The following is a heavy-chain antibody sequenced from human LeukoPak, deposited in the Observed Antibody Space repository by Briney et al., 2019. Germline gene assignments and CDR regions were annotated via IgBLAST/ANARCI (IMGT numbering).Heavy chain of an antibody. CDR3: AKDYYYGSGSSQIDY. CDR2: ISGSGGST. Sequence: GGSLRLSCAASGFTFSSYAMSWVRQTPGKGLEWVSAISGSGGSTYYADSVKGRFTTSRDNSKNTLYLQMNSLRAEDTAVYYCAKDYYYGSGSSQIDYWGQGTLVTVSS. J-gene: IGHJ4*02. V-gene: IGHV3-23*01. D-gene: IGHD3-10*01. CDR1: GFTFSSYA.